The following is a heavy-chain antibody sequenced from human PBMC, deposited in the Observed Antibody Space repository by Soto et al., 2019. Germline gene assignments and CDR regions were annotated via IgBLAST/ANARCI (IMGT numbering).Heavy chain of an antibody. CDR3: AKFNYDILTGYFPPDY. CDR1: EFTVTNNE. D-gene: IGHD3-9*01. V-gene: IGHV3-53*01. CDR2: LYSGGNT. J-gene: IGHJ4*02. Sequence: GGSLRLSCAASEFTVTNNEMSWVRQAPGKGLEWVSILYSGGNTYYADSVEGRFTISRDGSKNTLYLHMNSLRAEDTAVYYCAKFNYDILTGYFPPDYWGQGTLVTVSS.